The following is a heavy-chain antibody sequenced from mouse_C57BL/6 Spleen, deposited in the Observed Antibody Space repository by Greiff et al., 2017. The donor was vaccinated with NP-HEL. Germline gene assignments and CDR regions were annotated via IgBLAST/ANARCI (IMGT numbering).Heavy chain of an antibody. J-gene: IGHJ1*03. CDR2: IWGVGST. D-gene: IGHD2-1*01. Sequence: QVQLQQSGPGLVAPSQSLSITCTVSGFSLTSYGVDWVRQSPGKGLEWLGVIWGVGSTNYNSALKSRLSISKDNSKSQVFLKMNSLQTDDTAMYYCATLYYGNYGYFDVWGTGTTVTVSS. CDR1: GFSLTSYG. V-gene: IGHV2-6*01. CDR3: ATLYYGNYGYFDV.